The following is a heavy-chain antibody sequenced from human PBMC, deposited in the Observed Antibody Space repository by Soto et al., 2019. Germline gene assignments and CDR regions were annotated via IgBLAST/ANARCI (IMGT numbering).Heavy chain of an antibody. J-gene: IGHJ4*02. CDR1: GGTFSSYA. V-gene: IGHV1-69*13. CDR2: IIPIFGTA. CDR3: ARSYSSSWYGPHFFDY. Sequence: ASVKVSCKASGGTFSSYAISWVRQAPGQGLEWMGGIIPIFGTANYAQKFQGRVTITADESTSTAYMELSSLRSEDTAVYYCARSYSSSWYGPHFFDYWGQGTLVTVSS. D-gene: IGHD6-13*01.